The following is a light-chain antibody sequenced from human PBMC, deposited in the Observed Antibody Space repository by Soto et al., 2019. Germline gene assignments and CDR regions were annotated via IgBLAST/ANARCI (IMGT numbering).Light chain of an antibody. V-gene: IGKV3-11*01. CDR1: QSVSSN. CDR3: QQRSNWPRT. J-gene: IGKJ1*01. Sequence: EIVMTQSPATLSVSPGERGTLSCRASQSVSSNLAWYQHKPGQAPRLLIFDASNRATGIPAMFSGSGSGTDFTLTISSLEPEDFALYYCQQRSNWPRTFGQGNKVDIK. CDR2: DAS.